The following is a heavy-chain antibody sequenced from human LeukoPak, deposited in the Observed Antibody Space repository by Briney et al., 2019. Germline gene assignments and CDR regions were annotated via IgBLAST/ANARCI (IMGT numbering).Heavy chain of an antibody. J-gene: IGHJ4*02. D-gene: IGHD4-17*01. Sequence: PGGSLRLSCAASGFTFSSYAMHWVRQAPGKGLEWVTLISDDGSNKYYADSVKGRFTISRDNSKNTLYLQMNSLRPEDTAVYYCARDTHYGSPNYFDYWGQGTLVTVPS. CDR2: ISDDGSNK. CDR3: ARDTHYGSPNYFDY. CDR1: GFTFSSYA. V-gene: IGHV3-30-3*01.